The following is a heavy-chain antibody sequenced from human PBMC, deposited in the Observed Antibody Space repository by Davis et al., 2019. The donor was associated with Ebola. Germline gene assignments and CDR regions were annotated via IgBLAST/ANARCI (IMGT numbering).Heavy chain of an antibody. CDR1: GYTLTDLS. Sequence: ASVKVSCKVSGYTLTDLSIHWVRQAPGQGLEWMGIINPSGGSTSYAQKFQGRVTMTRDTSTSTVYMELSSLRSEDTAVYYCARVFTSSIWYRGLNYKYYGMDVWGQGTTVTVSS. D-gene: IGHD6-13*01. CDR2: INPSGGST. CDR3: ARVFTSSIWYRGLNYKYYGMDV. J-gene: IGHJ6*02. V-gene: IGHV1-46*01.